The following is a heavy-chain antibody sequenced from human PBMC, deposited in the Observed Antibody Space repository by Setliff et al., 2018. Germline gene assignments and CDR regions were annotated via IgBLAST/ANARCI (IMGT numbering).Heavy chain of an antibody. D-gene: IGHD6-6*01. CDR1: GGSFSGYQ. CDR3: ARGYAARVGFGNWFDP. J-gene: IGHJ5*02. CDR2: INHSGST. V-gene: IGHV4-34*01. Sequence: SETLSLTCVVSGGSFSGYQWSWIRQPPGKGLDWIGEINHSGSTNYSPSLKSRVSISVDKSSNQFSLKLTSVTAADTAVFYCARGYAARVGFGNWFDPWGQGTLVTVSS.